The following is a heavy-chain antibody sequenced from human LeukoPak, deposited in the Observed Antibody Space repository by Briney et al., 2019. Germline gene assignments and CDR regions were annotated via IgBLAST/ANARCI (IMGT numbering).Heavy chain of an antibody. CDR1: GGSFSTFSYY. V-gene: IGHV4-39*07. CDR3: ARDPYDAYV. D-gene: IGHD4/OR15-4a*01. CDR2: LYYRGNT. J-gene: IGHJ3*01. Sequence: SETLSLTCSVSGGSFSTFSYYWGWIRQPPGKGLEWIGNLYYRGNTYYNPSLKSRVTISLDTSKNQFSLKMTSVTAADTAVYYCARDPYDAYVWGQGTMVTIFS.